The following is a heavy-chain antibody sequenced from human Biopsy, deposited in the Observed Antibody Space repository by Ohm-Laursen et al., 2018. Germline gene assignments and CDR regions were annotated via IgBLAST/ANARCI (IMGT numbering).Heavy chain of an antibody. J-gene: IGHJ4*02. D-gene: IGHD6-19*01. CDR1: GDSVSSGSFY. Sequence: SDTLSLTCPVSGDSVSSGSFYWTWIRPPPGLGLEYIGYIYDRGSTATYNPSLESRVTMSVDMPKNQFSLKLSSVTAAVTAIYYCARGMRSSGWPYFDSWGQGTLVTVSS. CDR3: ARGMRSSGWPYFDS. V-gene: IGHV4-61*01. CDR2: IYDRGSTA.